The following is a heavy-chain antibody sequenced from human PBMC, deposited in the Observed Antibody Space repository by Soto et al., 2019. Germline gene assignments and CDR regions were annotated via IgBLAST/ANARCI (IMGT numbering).Heavy chain of an antibody. CDR1: GFTFSSYA. Sequence: GGSLRLSCSASGFTFSSYAMHWVRQAPGKGLEYVSAISSNGGSTYYADSVKGRFTVSRDNSKNTLYLQMSSLGAEDTAVYYCVKDPDLYYYGSGSYYGGYYGMDVWGQGTTVTVSS. CDR2: ISSNGGST. CDR3: VKDPDLYYYGSGSYYGGYYGMDV. D-gene: IGHD3-10*01. J-gene: IGHJ6*02. V-gene: IGHV3-64D*06.